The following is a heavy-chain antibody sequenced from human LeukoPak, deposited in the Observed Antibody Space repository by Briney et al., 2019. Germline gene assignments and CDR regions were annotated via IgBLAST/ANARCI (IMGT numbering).Heavy chain of an antibody. V-gene: IGHV3-66*01. CDR1: GFTVSSNY. J-gene: IGHJ4*02. CDR2: IYSGGST. CDR3: ARDGGAAAVHFDY. D-gene: IGHD6-13*01. Sequence: QSGGSLRLSCAASGFTVSSNYMSWVRQAPGKGLEWVSVIYSGGSTYYADSVKGRFTISRDNSKNTLYLQMNSLRAEDTAVYYCARDGGAAAVHFDYWGQGTLVTVSS.